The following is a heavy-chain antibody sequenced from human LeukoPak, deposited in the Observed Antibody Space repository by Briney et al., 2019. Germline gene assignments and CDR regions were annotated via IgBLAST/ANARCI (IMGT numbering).Heavy chain of an antibody. Sequence: ASETLSLTCTVSGGSISSYYWSWIRQPPGKGLEWIGYTYYSGTTNYNPSLKRRSTISVATSKTQFSVKLSSGTAADTAVYYGARERRLSGGGAFDMWGQGTMVTVSS. V-gene: IGHV4-59*12. CDR2: TYYSGTT. D-gene: IGHD3-10*01. CDR3: ARERRLSGGGAFDM. CDR1: GGSISSYY. J-gene: IGHJ3*02.